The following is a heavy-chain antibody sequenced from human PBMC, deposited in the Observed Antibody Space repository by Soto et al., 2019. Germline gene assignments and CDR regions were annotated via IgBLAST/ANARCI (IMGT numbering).Heavy chain of an antibody. J-gene: IGHJ6*03. D-gene: IGHD2-15*01. CDR3: SRHRYCSGGSCYFNYYYYMDV. V-gene: IGHV4-39*01. CDR2: IYYSGST. Sequence: SETLSLTCTVSGGSIISSSYYWGWIRQPPGKGQEWIGSIYYSGSTNYNKSLKRQDTISVDTSKKQYTMKLSSVTAADTAVYYCSRHRYCSGGSCYFNYYYYMDVWGKGTTVT. CDR1: GGSIISSSYY.